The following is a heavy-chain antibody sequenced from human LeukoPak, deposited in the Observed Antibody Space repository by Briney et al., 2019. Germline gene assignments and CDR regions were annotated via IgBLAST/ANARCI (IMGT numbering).Heavy chain of an antibody. D-gene: IGHD4-17*01. CDR1: GFTFYDYG. Sequence: GSPRLSCAASGFTFYDYGMSWVRQAPGKGLEWVSGINWNGGSTGYADSVKGRFTISRDNAKNSLYLQMNSLRAEDTALYHCARDIETTVTTGYDYWGQGTLVTVSS. CDR2: INWNGGST. J-gene: IGHJ4*02. CDR3: ARDIETTVTTGYDY. V-gene: IGHV3-20*01.